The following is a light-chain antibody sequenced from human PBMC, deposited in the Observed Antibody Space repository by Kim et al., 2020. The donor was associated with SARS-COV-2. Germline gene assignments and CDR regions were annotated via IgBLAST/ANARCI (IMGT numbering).Light chain of an antibody. J-gene: IGLJ2*01. CDR2: DVS. Sequence: QSALTQPRSVSGSPGQSVTISCTGTTIDVGGYNYVSWYQQHPGKAPKLMINDVSQRPSGVPDRFSGSKSGNTASLTISGLQAEDEAGYYCCSYASSYTMVWGGRTKLSVL. V-gene: IGLV2-11*01. CDR3: CSYASSYTMV. CDR1: TIDVGGYNY.